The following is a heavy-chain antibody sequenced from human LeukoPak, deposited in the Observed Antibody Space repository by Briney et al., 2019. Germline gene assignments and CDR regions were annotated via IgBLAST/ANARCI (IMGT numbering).Heavy chain of an antibody. CDR2: ISSSSTNI. J-gene: IGHJ4*02. CDR3: AREGGLNYGVNSPPLDF. V-gene: IGHV3-21*01. D-gene: IGHD4-23*01. CDR1: GFTFRSYS. Sequence: GGSLRLSCVASGFTFRSYSMNWVRQAPGKELEWVSSISSSSTNIFYADSVRGRFTISRDNAKNSLFLQMNSLRGEDTAIYYCAREGGLNYGVNSPPLDFWGQGTLVTVSS.